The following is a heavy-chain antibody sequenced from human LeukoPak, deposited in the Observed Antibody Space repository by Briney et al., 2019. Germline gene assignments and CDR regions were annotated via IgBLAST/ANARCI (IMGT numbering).Heavy chain of an antibody. CDR3: ASDFHYDRRFDY. CDR2: INHSGST. CDR1: GGSFSGYY. D-gene: IGHD3-22*01. J-gene: IGHJ4*02. V-gene: IGHV4-34*01. Sequence: PSETLSLTCAVYGGSFSGYYWSWIRQPPGKGLEWIGEINHSGSTNYNPSLKSRVTMSVDTSKNQFSLKLSSVTAADTAVYYCASDFHYDRRFDYWGQGTLVTVSS.